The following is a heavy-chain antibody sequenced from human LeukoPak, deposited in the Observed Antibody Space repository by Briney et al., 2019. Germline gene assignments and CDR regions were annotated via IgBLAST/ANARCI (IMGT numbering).Heavy chain of an antibody. Sequence: GGSLRLSCAASGFTCSSYAMHWVRQAPGKGLVWVSRIASDGSSTTYADSVKGRFSISRDNAKNTLYLQMNSLRVEDTAVYYCARDQYDTWSRRGNFDSWGQGSLVIVSS. CDR1: GFTCSSYA. CDR2: IASDGSST. J-gene: IGHJ4*02. V-gene: IGHV3-74*01. D-gene: IGHD3-3*01. CDR3: ARDQYDTWSRRGNFDS.